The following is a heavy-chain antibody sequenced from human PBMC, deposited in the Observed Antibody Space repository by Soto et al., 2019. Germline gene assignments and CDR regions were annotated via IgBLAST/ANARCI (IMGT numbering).Heavy chain of an antibody. CDR2: LIPLFGTT. CDR3: ARGPKWGYRFAS. J-gene: IGHJ4*02. Sequence: QVQLVQSGAEVKKPGSSVKVSCEASGGTFSGHAISWVRQAPGQGPEWMGGLIPLFGTTQHAQNFQDRLTITADKSTSTAYMELTSLRFEDTAIYYCARGPKWGYRFASWGQGTLVTVSS. D-gene: IGHD7-27*01. CDR1: GGTFSGHA. V-gene: IGHV1-69*06.